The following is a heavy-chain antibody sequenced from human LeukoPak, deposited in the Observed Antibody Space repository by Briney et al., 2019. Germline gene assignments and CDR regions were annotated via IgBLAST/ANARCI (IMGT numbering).Heavy chain of an antibody. D-gene: IGHD6-13*01. V-gene: IGHV3-21*01. CDR3: ARVIQYSSSWNY. CDR2: ISSSSSYI. CDR1: EFTFNTYA. J-gene: IGHJ4*02. Sequence: GGSLRLSCVASEFTFNTYAMQWVRQAPGKGLEWVSSISSSSSYIYYADSVKGRFTISRDNAKNSLYLQMNSLRAEDTAVYYCARVIQYSSSWNYWGQGTLVTVSS.